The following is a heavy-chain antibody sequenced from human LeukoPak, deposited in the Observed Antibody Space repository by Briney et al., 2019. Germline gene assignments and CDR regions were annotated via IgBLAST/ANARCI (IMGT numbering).Heavy chain of an antibody. V-gene: IGHV3-30*02. CDR3: AKGKVATTLMFDY. Sequence: PGGSLRLSCAASGFTFSSYGMHWVRQAPGKGLEWVAFIRYDGSNKYYADSVKGRFTISRDNSKNTLYLQMNSLRAEDTAVYYCAKGKVATTLMFDYWGQGTLVTVSS. CDR1: GFTFSSYG. CDR2: IRYDGSNK. D-gene: IGHD5-12*01. J-gene: IGHJ4*02.